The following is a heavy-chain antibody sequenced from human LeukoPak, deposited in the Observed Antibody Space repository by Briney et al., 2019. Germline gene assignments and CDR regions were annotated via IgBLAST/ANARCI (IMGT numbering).Heavy chain of an antibody. CDR1: GFTFSSYE. CDR2: ISSSGSTI. V-gene: IGHV3-48*03. Sequence: GGSLRLSCAASGFTFSSYEMNWVRQAPGKGLEWVSYISSSGSTIYYADSVKGRFTISRDNSKNTLYLQMNSLRAEDTAVYYCAKGYNYYGSGSYQSPLNYIDVWGKGTTVTISS. D-gene: IGHD3-10*01. CDR3: AKGYNYYGSGSYQSPLNYIDV. J-gene: IGHJ6*03.